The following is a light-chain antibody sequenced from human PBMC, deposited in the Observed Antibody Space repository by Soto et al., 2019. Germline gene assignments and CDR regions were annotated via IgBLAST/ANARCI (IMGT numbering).Light chain of an antibody. CDR1: QGIGSW. Sequence: DIQMTQSPSSVSASVGDRVTITCRASQGIGSWLAWFQQKPGEAPRLLIYAASSLHSGVPARFSGSGSGTDFTPIITRLQPEDFATYYCQQVDSFPLTFGGGTKVEIK. CDR2: AAS. V-gene: IGKV1-12*01. CDR3: QQVDSFPLT. J-gene: IGKJ4*01.